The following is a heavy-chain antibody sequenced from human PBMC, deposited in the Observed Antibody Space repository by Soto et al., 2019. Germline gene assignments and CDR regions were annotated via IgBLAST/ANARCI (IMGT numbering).Heavy chain of an antibody. Sequence: EVQLVESGGSLVKPGGSLRLSCAASGFTFSNAWMSWVRQAPAKGLEWVGRIKSKTDGGTTDYAAPVKGRFTISRDDSKNTLYLQMNSLKTEDTAVYYCTREIVVVVAATWDSWFDPWGQGTLVTVSS. V-gene: IGHV3-15*01. CDR2: IKSKTDGGTT. J-gene: IGHJ5*02. D-gene: IGHD2-15*01. CDR3: TREIVVVVAATWDSWFDP. CDR1: GFTFSNAW.